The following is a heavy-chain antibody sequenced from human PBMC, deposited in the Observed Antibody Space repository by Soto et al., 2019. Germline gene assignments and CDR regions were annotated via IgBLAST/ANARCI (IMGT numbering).Heavy chain of an antibody. J-gene: IGHJ4*02. CDR2: LSGGGDST. CDR3: ATGLRSVYGPFDS. D-gene: IGHD5-12*01. CDR1: GFMFSSYA. V-gene: IGHV3-23*01. Sequence: EVQLLESGGGLVQPGGSLRISCAASGFMFSSYAMTWVRQAPGKGLEWVSALSGGGDSTYYAASVRGRFAISRDNSKNTLYLQMNSLRAEDTAVYYCATGLRSVYGPFDSWGQGTLVTVSS.